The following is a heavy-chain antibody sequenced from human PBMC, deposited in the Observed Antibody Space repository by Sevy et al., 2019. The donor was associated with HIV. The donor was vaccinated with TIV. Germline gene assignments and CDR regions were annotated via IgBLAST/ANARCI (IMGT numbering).Heavy chain of an antibody. J-gene: IGHJ4*02. D-gene: IGHD3-16*01. CDR3: TFRIHDYIWGSHHFDY. V-gene: IGHV3-49*03. CDR1: GFTFGDYA. CDR2: IRSKAYGGTT. Sequence: GGSLRLSCTASGFTFGDYAMSWFRQAPGKGLEWVGFIRSKAYGGTTEYAASLKGRFTISRDDSKSIAYLQMNSLKTEDTAVYYCTFRIHDYIWGSHHFDYWGQGTLVTVSS.